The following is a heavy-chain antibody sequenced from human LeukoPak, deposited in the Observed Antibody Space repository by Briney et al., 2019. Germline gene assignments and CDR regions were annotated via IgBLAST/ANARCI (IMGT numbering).Heavy chain of an antibody. Sequence: NPSETLSLTCTVSGGSISSSSYYWGWIRQPPGKGLEWIGSIYYSGSTYYNPSLKSRVTISVDTSKNQFSLKLSSVTAADTAVYYCARAYGSGSYYHDYWGQGTLVTVSS. D-gene: IGHD3-10*01. CDR2: IYYSGST. CDR3: ARAYGSGSYYHDY. CDR1: GGSISSSSYY. J-gene: IGHJ4*02. V-gene: IGHV4-39*07.